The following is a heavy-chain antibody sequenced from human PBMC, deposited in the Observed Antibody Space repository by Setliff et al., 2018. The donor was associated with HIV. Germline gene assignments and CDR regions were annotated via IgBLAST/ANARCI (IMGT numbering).Heavy chain of an antibody. CDR1: GYSFTTYA. D-gene: IGHD3-3*01. Sequence: VASVKVSCKASGYSFTTYAISWVRQAPGQGLEWMGWISAYNGNTLYAQKFQGRVTMTTDTSTSTAYMDLRSLRSDDTAVYYCARMQAYYNFWRSTYYFDYWGQGTPVTVSS. J-gene: IGHJ4*02. CDR2: ISAYNGNT. CDR3: ARMQAYYNFWRSTYYFDY. V-gene: IGHV1-18*01.